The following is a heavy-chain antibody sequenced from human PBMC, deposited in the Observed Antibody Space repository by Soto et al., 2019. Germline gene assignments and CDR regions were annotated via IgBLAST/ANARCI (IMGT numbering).Heavy chain of an antibody. D-gene: IGHD6-19*01. Sequence: PSQTLSLTCAISGDRVSSDSAAWSWIRQSPLRGLEWLGRTYFRSEWYHDYAVSVKSRLIINADTSENQFSLHLNSVTPEDTAVYYCAGDGSSSGWYDYWGQGILVTVSS. V-gene: IGHV6-1*01. CDR3: AGDGSSSGWYDY. CDR2: TYFRSEWYH. J-gene: IGHJ4*02. CDR1: GDRVSSDSAA.